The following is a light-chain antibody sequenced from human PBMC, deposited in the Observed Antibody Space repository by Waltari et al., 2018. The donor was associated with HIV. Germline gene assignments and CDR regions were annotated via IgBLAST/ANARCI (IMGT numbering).Light chain of an antibody. CDR1: QSVSSN. CDR3: QQYNNWPPLT. V-gene: IGKV3-15*01. Sequence: MTQSPSSLSASVGDRVTITCRASQSVSSNLAWYQQKPGQAPRLLIYGASSRATGIPARFSGRGSGTEFTLTISSLQSEDFAVYYCQQYNNWPPLTFGGGTKVEIK. CDR2: GAS. J-gene: IGKJ4*01.